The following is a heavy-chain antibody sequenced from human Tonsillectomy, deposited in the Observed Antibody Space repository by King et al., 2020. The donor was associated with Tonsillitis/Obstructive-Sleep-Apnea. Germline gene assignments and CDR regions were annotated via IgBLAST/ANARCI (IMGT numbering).Heavy chain of an antibody. J-gene: IGHJ4*02. D-gene: IGHD7-27*01. Sequence: VQLQQSGPGLVKPSQTLSLTCAISGDSVSSNSAAWNWIRQSPSRGLEWLGRTYYRSKWYYDYAVSVKSRMTINADTSKNQLSLQLNSVTPEDTAVYYCAGGVDLSGERYDYWGQGTLVTVSS. CDR3: AGGVDLSGERYDY. V-gene: IGHV6-1*01. CDR1: GDSVSSNSAA. CDR2: TYYRSKWYY.